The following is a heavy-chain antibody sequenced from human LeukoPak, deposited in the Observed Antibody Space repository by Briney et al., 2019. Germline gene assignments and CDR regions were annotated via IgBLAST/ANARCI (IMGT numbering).Heavy chain of an antibody. CDR2: IHYSGTT. Sequence: SETLSLTCTVSGGSISTYYWSWIRQPPGKGLEWIGYIHYSGTTNYNPSPKNRGTISLDTSKNQFSLNLSSVTAADTAVYYCARMGGYSGYATHWGQGTLVTVSS. D-gene: IGHD5-12*01. J-gene: IGHJ4*02. CDR3: ARMGGYSGYATH. CDR1: GGSISTYY. V-gene: IGHV4-59*08.